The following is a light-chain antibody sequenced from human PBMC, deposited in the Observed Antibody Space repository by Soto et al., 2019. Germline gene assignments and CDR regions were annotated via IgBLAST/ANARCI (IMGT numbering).Light chain of an antibody. CDR1: QSVSNNY. CDR3: QQYGSTGT. J-gene: IGKJ1*01. CDR2: GAS. V-gene: IGKV3-20*01. Sequence: DIALTQSPGTLSLSPGERATLSCRASQSVSNNYLAWYQQKPGQAPRLLIYGASNRATGIPDRFSGSGSGTEFTLTISRLEPEEVAVYYCQQYGSTGTLGQGTKGDIK.